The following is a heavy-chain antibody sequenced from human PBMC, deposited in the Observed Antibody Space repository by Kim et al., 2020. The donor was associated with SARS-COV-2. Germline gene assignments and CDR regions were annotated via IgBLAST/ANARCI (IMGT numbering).Heavy chain of an antibody. D-gene: IGHD5-18*01. Sequence: ASVKVSCKASGYTFTSYYMHWVRQAPGQGLEWMGIINPSGGSTSYAQKFQGRVTMTRDTSTSTVYMELSSLRSEDTAVYYCARDSGDSYGYGAQGYFDYWGQGTLVTVSS. CDR1: GYTFTSYY. CDR3: ARDSGDSYGYGAQGYFDY. CDR2: INPSGGST. J-gene: IGHJ4*02. V-gene: IGHV1-46*01.